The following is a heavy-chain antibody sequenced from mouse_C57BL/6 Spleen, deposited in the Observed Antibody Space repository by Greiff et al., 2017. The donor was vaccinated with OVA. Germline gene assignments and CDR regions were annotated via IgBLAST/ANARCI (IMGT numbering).Heavy chain of an antibody. D-gene: IGHD2-3*01. Sequence: QVQLKQPGAELVRPGSSVKLSCKASGYTFTSYWMHWVKQRPIQGLEWIGNIDPSDSETHYNQKFKDKATLTVDKSSSTAYMQLSSLTSEDSAVYYCARRVNDGYYFDYWGQGTTLTVSS. V-gene: IGHV1-52*01. CDR1: GYTFTSYW. CDR3: ARRVNDGYYFDY. CDR2: IDPSDSET. J-gene: IGHJ2*01.